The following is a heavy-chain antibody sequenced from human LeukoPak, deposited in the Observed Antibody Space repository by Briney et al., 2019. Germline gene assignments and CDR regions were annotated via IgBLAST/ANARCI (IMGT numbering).Heavy chain of an antibody. CDR1: GGSISSGGYY. CDR2: IYYSGST. V-gene: IGHV4-31*03. Sequence: SQTLSLTCTVSGGSISSGGYYWSWIRQHPGKGLEWIGYIYYSGSTYYNPSLKSRVTISVDTSKNQFSLKLSSVTAADTAVYYCARDCSGGSCYGAFDIWGQGTMVTVSS. J-gene: IGHJ3*02. D-gene: IGHD2-15*01. CDR3: ARDCSGGSCYGAFDI.